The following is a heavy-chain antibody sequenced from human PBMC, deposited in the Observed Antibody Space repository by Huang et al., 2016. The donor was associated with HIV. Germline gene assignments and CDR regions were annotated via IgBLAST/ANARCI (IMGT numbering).Heavy chain of an antibody. CDR2: RNPNRGKK. V-gene: IGHV1-8*01. CDR1: GYIFGNYD. D-gene: IGHD6-19*01. CDR3: ARLTSGWYQDY. Sequence: QVQLVQSGPEVQKPGSAVKVSCQTSGYIFGNYDINWVRQAPGQGLQWMGLRNPNRGKKAYGQNFQGRVTLTRSTSTGAAYMVLNSLTSQDTAVYYCARLTSGWYQDYWGQGTLVTVSS. J-gene: IGHJ4*02.